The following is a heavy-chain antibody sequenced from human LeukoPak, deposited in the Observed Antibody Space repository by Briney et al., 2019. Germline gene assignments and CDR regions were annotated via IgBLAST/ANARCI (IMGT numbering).Heavy chain of an antibody. CDR2: ISYDGSDK. J-gene: IGHJ4*02. D-gene: IGHD3-10*01. CDR1: GFIFSNYG. V-gene: IGHV3-30*03. Sequence: PGGSLRLSCAASGFIFSNYGMHWVRQAPGKGLEWVAVISYDGSDKYYADSVKGRFTISRDTSKNTLDLEMNSLRVEDTAVYYCAREIFRGVAPEYWGQGTLVTVSS. CDR3: AREIFRGVAPEY.